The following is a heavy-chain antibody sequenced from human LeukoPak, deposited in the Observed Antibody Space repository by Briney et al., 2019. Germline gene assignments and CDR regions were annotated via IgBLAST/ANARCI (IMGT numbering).Heavy chain of an antibody. V-gene: IGHV3-74*01. Sequence: PGGSLRLSCADSGLTFSRYWMHWVRQTPGKGLVWVSCISADGRVTRYADSVKGRFTISRDNTKSTLYLQMHSLRAEDTAVYYCATAGGDGSRMGFDPWGQGTLVTVSS. D-gene: IGHD2-15*01. CDR2: ISADGRVT. CDR3: ATAGGDGSRMGFDP. CDR1: GLTFSRYW. J-gene: IGHJ5*02.